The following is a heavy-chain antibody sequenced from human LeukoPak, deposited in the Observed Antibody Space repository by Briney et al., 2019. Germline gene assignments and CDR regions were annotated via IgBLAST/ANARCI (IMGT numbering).Heavy chain of an antibody. CDR3: VGGQGWVADY. V-gene: IGHV3-7*05. Sequence: GGSLRLSCAASGLTFSRYWINWVRQAPGKGLEWVANIKQDGSEKYNVDSVKGRFTISRDNAKNSVYFEMNSLRAEDTAVYYCVGGQGWVADYWGQGTLVTVSS. J-gene: IGHJ4*02. CDR1: GLTFSRYW. CDR2: IKQDGSEK. D-gene: IGHD1-26*01.